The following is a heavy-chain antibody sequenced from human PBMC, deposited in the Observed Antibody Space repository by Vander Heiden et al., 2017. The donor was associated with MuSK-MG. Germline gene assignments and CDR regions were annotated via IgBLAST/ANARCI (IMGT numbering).Heavy chain of an antibody. CDR2: IYPGDSDT. D-gene: IGHD4-4*01. Sequence: EVQLVQSGAEVKKPGESLTISCKGFGYNFPTHWIGWVRQMPGKGLEWMGIIYPGDSDTRYRPSFQGQVTISADKSNSAAYLQWTRLKASDTAMYYCARKAPTVDWYFDLWGRGTLVTVSS. CDR3: ARKAPTVDWYFDL. J-gene: IGHJ2*01. CDR1: GYNFPTHW. V-gene: IGHV5-51*01.